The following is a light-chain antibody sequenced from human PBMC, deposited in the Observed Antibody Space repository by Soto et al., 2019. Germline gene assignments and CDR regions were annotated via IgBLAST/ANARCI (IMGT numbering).Light chain of an antibody. Sequence: QAVVTQEPSLTVSPGGTVTLTCASNAGAVTSGYYPNWFQQKPGQAPRSLIYNTNNKHSWTPARFSGSLLGGKAALTLSGVQPEDEADYYCLLYYGGAQVFGGGTKLTVL. CDR3: LLYYGGAQV. J-gene: IGLJ3*02. V-gene: IGLV7-43*01. CDR2: NTN. CDR1: AGAVTSGYY.